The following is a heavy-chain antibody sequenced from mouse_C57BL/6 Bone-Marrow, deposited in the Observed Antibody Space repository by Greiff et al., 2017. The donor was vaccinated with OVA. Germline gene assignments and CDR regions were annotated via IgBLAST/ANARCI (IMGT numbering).Heavy chain of an antibody. J-gene: IGHJ4*01. D-gene: IGHD2-5*01. CDR2: IDPVTGGT. Sequence: VQLQQSGAELVRPGASVTLSCKASGYTFTDYEMHWVKQTPVHGLEWIGAIDPVTGGTAYNQKFKGKAILTADKSSSTAYMERRSRTSDDSAVYYCTRGDSNYYAIDYWGQGTSVTVSS. V-gene: IGHV1-15*01. CDR3: TRGDSNYYAIDY. CDR1: GYTFTDYE.